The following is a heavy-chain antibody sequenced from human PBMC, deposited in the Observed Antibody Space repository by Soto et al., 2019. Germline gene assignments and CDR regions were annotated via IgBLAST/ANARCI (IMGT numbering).Heavy chain of an antibody. D-gene: IGHD2-15*01. CDR3: ARDIKYCSGGSCYSDYWYFDL. CDR1: GFNFSSYG. J-gene: IGHJ2*01. V-gene: IGHV3-21*01. Sequence: GGSQRLSCTASGFNFSSYGMNWVRQAPGKGLEWVSSISSSSSYIYYADSVKGRFTISRDNAKNSLYLQMNSLRAEDTAVYYCARDIKYCSGGSCYSDYWYFDLWGRGTLVTVSS. CDR2: ISSSSSYI.